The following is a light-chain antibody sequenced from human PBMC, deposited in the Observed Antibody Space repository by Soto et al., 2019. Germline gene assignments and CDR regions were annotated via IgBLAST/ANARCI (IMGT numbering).Light chain of an antibody. V-gene: IGKV3-15*01. Sequence: EIVMAQSPATLAVSPGDTATLSCRASQSLGGNLAWYQQKPGQAPRLLIYGASTRATGIPARFSGSGSGTEFTLTISSLQSEDFAVYYCQQYNNWPPLITFGPGTKVDIK. CDR2: GAS. CDR1: QSLGGN. J-gene: IGKJ3*01. CDR3: QQYNNWPPLIT.